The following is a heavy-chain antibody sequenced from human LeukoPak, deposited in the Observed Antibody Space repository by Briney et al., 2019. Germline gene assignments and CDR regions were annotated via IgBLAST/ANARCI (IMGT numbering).Heavy chain of an antibody. CDR2: INWNVASK. J-gene: IGHJ6*03. D-gene: IGHD3-10*01. V-gene: IGHV3-20*01. CDR1: GFTFDYFA. CDR3: AGGGYGSGSYYYYYYYMDV. Sequence: PAGSLTLTCAASGFTFDYFAMSWVRPAPGKGLEWFSGINWNVASKGYADYGKGPFTIARAIAKYSLYLEMNSLRAEDTALYHCAGGGYGSGSYYYYYYYMDVWGKGTTVTVSS.